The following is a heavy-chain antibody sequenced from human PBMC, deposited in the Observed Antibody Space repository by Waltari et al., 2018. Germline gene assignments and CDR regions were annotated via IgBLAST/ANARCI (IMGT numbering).Heavy chain of an antibody. Sequence: EVQLVESGGGLVQPGGSLRLSCAASGFTFSSYSMNWVRQAPGKGLEWVSYISSSSSTIYYADSVKGRFTISRDNAKNSLYLQMNSLRAEDTAVYYCARGEVGATRGWFDPWGQGTLVTVSS. CDR3: ARGEVGATRGWFDP. CDR2: ISSSSSTI. CDR1: GFTFSSYS. V-gene: IGHV3-48*01. J-gene: IGHJ5*02. D-gene: IGHD1-26*01.